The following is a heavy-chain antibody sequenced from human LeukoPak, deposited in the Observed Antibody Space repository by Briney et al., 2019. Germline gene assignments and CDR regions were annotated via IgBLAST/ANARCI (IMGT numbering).Heavy chain of an antibody. V-gene: IGHV3-23*01. CDR1: GFTFNTYA. CDR2: ISPSGGIT. D-gene: IGHD3-10*02. J-gene: IGHJ4*02. CDR3: AKGVNYFVLEY. Sequence: GGSLRLSCAASGFTFNTYAMRWVRQAPGKGLEWVSAISPSGGITYYEDSVKGRFTISRDNSKNPLYLQMNSLRAEDTAVYYCAKGVNYFVLEYWGQGTLVTISS.